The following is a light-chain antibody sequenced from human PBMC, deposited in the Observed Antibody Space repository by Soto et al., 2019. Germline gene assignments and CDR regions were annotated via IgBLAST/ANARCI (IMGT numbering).Light chain of an antibody. CDR1: SSDVGDYNY. CDR2: EVT. V-gene: IGLV2-14*01. Sequence: LTQPASVSGSPGQSITISCSGFSSDVGDYNYVSWYQQHAGKVPKLIIYEVTNRPLGVSSRFSGSKSGYTASLTISGLQTDDEADYYCSSYTSSIRIFGGGTKVTVL. J-gene: IGLJ2*01. CDR3: SSYTSSIRI.